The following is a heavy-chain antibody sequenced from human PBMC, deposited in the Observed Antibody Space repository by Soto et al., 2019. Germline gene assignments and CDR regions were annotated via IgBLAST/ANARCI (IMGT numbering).Heavy chain of an antibody. J-gene: IGHJ4*02. CDR2: IYYSGST. D-gene: IGHD6-19*01. CDR1: GGSISSYY. Sequence: QVQLQESGPGLVKPSETLSLTCTVSGGSISSYYWSWIRQPPGKGLEWIGYIYYSGSTNYNPSLKSRVTISVDTSKNQFSLKLSSVTAADTAVYYCARVSSSGWYIGQYFDYWGQGTLVTVSS. V-gene: IGHV4-59*01. CDR3: ARVSSSGWYIGQYFDY.